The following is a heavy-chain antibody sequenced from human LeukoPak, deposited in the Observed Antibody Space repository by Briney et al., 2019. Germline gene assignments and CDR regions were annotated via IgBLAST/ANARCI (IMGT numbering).Heavy chain of an antibody. CDR2: IYYSGST. CDR3: ASWSGDDSQYFQH. Sequence: SETLSLTCTVSGGSISLYYWSWIRQPPGKGLECLGYIYYSGSTNYNPSLKSRVTISVDTSKNQFSLKLTSVTAADTAVYYCASWSGDDSQYFQHWGQGTLVTVSS. J-gene: IGHJ1*01. CDR1: GGSISLYY. D-gene: IGHD2-21*02. V-gene: IGHV4-59*01.